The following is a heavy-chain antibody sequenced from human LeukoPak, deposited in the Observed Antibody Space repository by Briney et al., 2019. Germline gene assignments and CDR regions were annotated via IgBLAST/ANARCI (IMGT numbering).Heavy chain of an antibody. Sequence: SETLSLTCTVSGGSISSYYWSWIRQPPGKGLEWIGYIYYSGSTNYNPSLKSRVTISVDTSKNQFSLKLSSVTAADTAVYYCARSSDYYDSSDAGDYWGQGTLVTVSS. V-gene: IGHV4-59*01. CDR3: ARSSDYYDSSDAGDY. D-gene: IGHD3-22*01. J-gene: IGHJ4*02. CDR1: GGSISSYY. CDR2: IYYSGST.